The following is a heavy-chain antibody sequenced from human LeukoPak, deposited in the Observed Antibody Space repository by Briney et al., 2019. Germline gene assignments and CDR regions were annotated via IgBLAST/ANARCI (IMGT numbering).Heavy chain of an antibody. CDR1: GFTLYTFGSYW. D-gene: IGHD3-10*01. V-gene: IGHV3-74*01. CDR3: VRGGFGHAMDV. Sequence: GGSLRLSCAASGFTLYTFGSYWMHWVRQAPGKGLVWVSVIHNDGSGTNYADSLKGRTTISRDNAKNTLYLQMTGLGAEDTGVYYCVRGGFGHAMDVWGQGTTVIVSS. J-gene: IGHJ6*02. CDR2: IHNDGSGT.